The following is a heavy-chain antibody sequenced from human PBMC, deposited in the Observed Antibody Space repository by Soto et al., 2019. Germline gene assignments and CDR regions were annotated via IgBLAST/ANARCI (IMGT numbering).Heavy chain of an antibody. D-gene: IGHD3-10*01. CDR1: CGSINNYY. J-gene: IGHJ4*01. Sequence: SETVSLTCTVSCGSINNYYLSWIRQSPGKGLEWIGYIYYSGTTNYNPSLKSRVTISIDRSENQFSLKVSSVTAADTAVYFCTRATYYRYYFDVWGHGTLVTVSS. CDR2: IYYSGTT. V-gene: IGHV4-59*01. CDR3: TRATYYRYYFDV.